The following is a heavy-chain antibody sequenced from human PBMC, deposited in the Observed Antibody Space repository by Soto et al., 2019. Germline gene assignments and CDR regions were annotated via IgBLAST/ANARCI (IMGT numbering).Heavy chain of an antibody. V-gene: IGHV3-33*01. D-gene: IGHD2-21*01. Sequence: QVKLVESGGGAVQAGRSLRVSCATSGFTFSAYGMHWVRQAPGKGLEWVAVINYDGSRKYYGDSVKGRFTVSRDNSKNTLFLQINSLRGEDTAAYYCARGQTKVIASALDFWGQGALVTVSS. CDR2: INYDGSRK. CDR3: ARGQTKVIASALDF. CDR1: GFTFSAYG. J-gene: IGHJ4*02.